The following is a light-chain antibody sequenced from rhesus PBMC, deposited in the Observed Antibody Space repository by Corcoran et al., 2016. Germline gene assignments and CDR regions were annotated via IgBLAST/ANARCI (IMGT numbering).Light chain of an antibody. CDR3: QQHNSYPLT. V-gene: IGKV1-25*01. J-gene: IGKJ4*01. CDR2: DAS. CDR1: QGISKY. Sequence: DIQMTQSPSSLSASVGDTVTITCQASQGISKYLAWYQQKPGKTPKLLIYDASTLLSGVPSRFSGSGSGTEFTLTISSLQPEDFSTYCCQQHNSYPLTFGGGTKVELK.